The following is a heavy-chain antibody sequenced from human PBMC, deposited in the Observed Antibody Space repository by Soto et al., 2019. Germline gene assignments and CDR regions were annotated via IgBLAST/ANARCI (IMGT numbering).Heavy chain of an antibody. D-gene: IGHD4-17*01. CDR1: GITATNGH. J-gene: IGHJ4*02. CDR3: ARDWNGDKYFDF. V-gene: IGHV3-53*01. Sequence: DVQLVKSGGGLIQPGGSLRLSCAASGITATNGHMSWVRQAPGKGLEWVSVIYSDDNTYYADSVKGRFTISRDTSKNTVYLQMNSLRADDTAVYYCARDWNGDKYFDFWEQGSLVTVSS. CDR2: IYSDDNT.